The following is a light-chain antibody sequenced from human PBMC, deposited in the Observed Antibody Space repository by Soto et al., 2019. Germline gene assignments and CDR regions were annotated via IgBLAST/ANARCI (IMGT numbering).Light chain of an antibody. J-gene: IGKJ1*01. CDR3: QQTYSTLWT. V-gene: IGKV1-39*01. CDR2: AAS. CDR1: QNINSH. Sequence: DIQITQSPSSLSASVGDRVTITCRASQNINSHLHWYQQKPGKAPNLLIYAASTLESGVSSRFSGSGSGTDFTLTISSMQPEDFTNYYCQQTYSTLWTFGQGTKVDIK.